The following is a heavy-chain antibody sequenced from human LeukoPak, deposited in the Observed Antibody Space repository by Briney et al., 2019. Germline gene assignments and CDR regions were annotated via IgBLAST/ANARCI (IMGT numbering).Heavy chain of an antibody. CDR1: GLTFSNVR. D-gene: IGHD2-21*01. J-gene: IGHJ3*01. CDR3: ASFRDTDN. CDR2: INTAGST. Sequence: GGSLRLSCEVSGLTFSNVRMHWVRQAPGQGLVWVSRINTAGSTVYADPEKGRFTISRDNAKNMVYLQMNSLRAEDTAVYYCASFRDTDNWGRGTMVTVSS. V-gene: IGHV3-74*01.